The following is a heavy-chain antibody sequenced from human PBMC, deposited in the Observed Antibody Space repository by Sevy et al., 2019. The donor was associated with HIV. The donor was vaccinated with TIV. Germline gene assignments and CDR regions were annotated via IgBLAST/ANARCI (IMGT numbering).Heavy chain of an antibody. Sequence: SETLSLTCTVSGASISNYYWSWIRQPPGKGLEWIAYLYYVGRTNYNPSLKSRVTISVDKSKNQFSLNLISVTAADTAVYYCARHSIAARSWYFDLWGRGTLVTVSS. D-gene: IGHD6-6*01. CDR2: LYYVGRT. CDR3: ARHSIAARSWYFDL. V-gene: IGHV4-59*01. CDR1: GASISNYY. J-gene: IGHJ2*01.